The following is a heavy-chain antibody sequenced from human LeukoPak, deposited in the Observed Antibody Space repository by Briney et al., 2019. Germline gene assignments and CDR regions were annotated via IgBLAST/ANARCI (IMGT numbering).Heavy chain of an antibody. CDR1: GGSISSYY. CDR3: ARGDDYYDSSGYNSAFDI. D-gene: IGHD3-22*01. Sequence: ASETLSLTCTVSGGSISSYYWSWIRQPAGKGLEWIGRIYTSGSTNYNPSLKSRVTMSVDTSKNQFSLKLSSVTAADTAVYYCARGDDYYDSSGYNSAFDIWGQGTMVTVSS. J-gene: IGHJ3*02. CDR2: IYTSGST. V-gene: IGHV4-4*07.